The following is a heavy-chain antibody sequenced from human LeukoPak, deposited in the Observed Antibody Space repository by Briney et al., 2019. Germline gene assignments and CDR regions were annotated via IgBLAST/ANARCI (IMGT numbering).Heavy chain of an antibody. CDR1: GFTFSSYS. V-gene: IGHV3-21*01. D-gene: IGHD6-13*01. CDR3: ARAPYSSSWYPIDY. CDR2: ISSSSSYI. Sequence: GGSLGLSCAASGFTFSSYSMNWVRQAPGKGLEWVSSISSSSSYIHYADSVKGRFTISRDNAKNSLYLQMNSLRAEDTAVYYCARAPYSSSWYPIDYWGQGTLVTVSS. J-gene: IGHJ4*02.